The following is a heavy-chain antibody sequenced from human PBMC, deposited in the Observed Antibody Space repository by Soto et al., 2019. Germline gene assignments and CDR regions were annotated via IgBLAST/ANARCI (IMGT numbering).Heavy chain of an antibody. CDR1: GFTFSSYA. J-gene: IGHJ6*02. CDR2: ISGSGGST. V-gene: IGHV3-23*01. CDR3: AKVPENYYYYGMDV. Sequence: VSLRLSCAASGFTFSSYAMSWVRQAPGKGLEWVSAISGSGGSTYYADSVKGRFTISRDNSKNTLYLQMNSLRAEDTAVYYCAKVPENYYYYGMDVWGQGTTVTVSS.